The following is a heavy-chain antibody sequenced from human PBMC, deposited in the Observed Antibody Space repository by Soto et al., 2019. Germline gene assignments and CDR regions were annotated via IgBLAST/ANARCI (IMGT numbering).Heavy chain of an antibody. V-gene: IGHV4-59*01. CDR1: GCSISSYY. CDR3: ARGGASIAARGPFDY. CDR2: IYYSGST. D-gene: IGHD6-6*01. Sequence: SETLSLTCTVSGCSISSYYWSWIRQPPGKGLEWIGYIYYSGSTNYNPSLKSRVTISIDTSKNQFSLKLSSVTAADTAVYYCARGGASIAARGPFDYWGQGTLVTVSS. J-gene: IGHJ4*02.